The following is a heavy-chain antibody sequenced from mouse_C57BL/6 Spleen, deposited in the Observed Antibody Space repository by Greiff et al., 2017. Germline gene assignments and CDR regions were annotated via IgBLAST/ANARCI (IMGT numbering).Heavy chain of an antibody. J-gene: IGHJ4*01. D-gene: IGHD2-2*01. CDR1: GFTFSDYG. Sequence: EVHLVESGGGLVKPGGSLKLSCAASGFTFSDYGMHWVRQAPEKGLEWVAYISSGSSTIYYADTVKGRFTISRDNAKNTLFLQMTSLRSEDTAMYYCARIYYGFMDYWGQGTSVTVSS. V-gene: IGHV5-17*01. CDR2: ISSGSSTI. CDR3: ARIYYGFMDY.